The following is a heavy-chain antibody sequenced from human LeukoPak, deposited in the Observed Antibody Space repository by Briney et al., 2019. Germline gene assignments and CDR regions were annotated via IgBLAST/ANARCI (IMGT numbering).Heavy chain of an antibody. V-gene: IGHV3-7*01. Sequence: GGSLRLSCTASGFTFSNYWMMWVRQAPGKGLEWVANINEDGSEKYYADSVEGRFTISRDNAKNSLDLQMNSLRADDTAIYYCAGSKIDYWGQGTLVTVSS. CDR1: GFTFSNYW. D-gene: IGHD4-11*01. CDR2: INEDGSEK. J-gene: IGHJ4*02. CDR3: AGSKIDY.